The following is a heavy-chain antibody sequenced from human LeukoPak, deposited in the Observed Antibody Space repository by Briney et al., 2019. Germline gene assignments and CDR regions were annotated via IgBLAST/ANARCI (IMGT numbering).Heavy chain of an antibody. CDR1: GFTFSSYT. V-gene: IGHV3-21*01. CDR3: XXXXXSYSRTFDY. J-gene: IGHJ4*02. Sequence: GGSLRLSCAASGFTFSSYTMNWVRQAPGKGLEWVSSISSSSSYIYYADSVKGRFTISRDNAKNSLYLQMDSLRADDTAVYYXXXXXXSYSRTFDYWGQGTLVTVSS. D-gene: IGHD1-26*01. CDR2: ISSSSSYI.